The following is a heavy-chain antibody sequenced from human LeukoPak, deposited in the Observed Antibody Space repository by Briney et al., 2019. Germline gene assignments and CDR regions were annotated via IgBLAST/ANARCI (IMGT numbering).Heavy chain of an antibody. CDR2: IRYDGSNK. J-gene: IGHJ5*02. V-gene: IGHV3-30*02. CDR1: GFTFSSYG. Sequence: GGSLRLSCAASGFTFSSYGMHWVRQAPGKGLGWVAFIRYDGSNKYYADSVKGRFTISRDNSKNTLYLQMNSLRAEDTAVYYCARAVFYSSGWYEGRGDWFDPWGQGTLVTVSS. CDR3: ARAVFYSSGWYEGRGDWFDP. D-gene: IGHD6-19*01.